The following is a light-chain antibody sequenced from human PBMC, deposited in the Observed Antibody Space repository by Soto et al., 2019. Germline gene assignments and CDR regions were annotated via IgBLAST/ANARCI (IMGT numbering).Light chain of an antibody. Sequence: QSVLTQPPSVSGTPGRRVTISCSGSRSNIGGNAVTWYQQVPGTAPKLLIYANDQRPSGISDRFSGSKSSTSASLAISGLQSEDEADYYCAVWDDNLRGLFGGGTQLTVL. CDR2: AND. V-gene: IGLV1-44*01. J-gene: IGLJ2*01. CDR3: AVWDDNLRGL. CDR1: RSNIGGNA.